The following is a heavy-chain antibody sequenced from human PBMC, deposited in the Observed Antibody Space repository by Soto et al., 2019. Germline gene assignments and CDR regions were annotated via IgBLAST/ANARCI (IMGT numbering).Heavy chain of an antibody. V-gene: IGHV3-74*01. Sequence: EVQLVESGGGLVQPGGSQRLSCAAYGFTFSSYWMHWVRQAPGKGLVWVSRINSDGSTTNYADSVKGRFTISRDIAKNTMYLQMNSMRAEDTAVYYCARSAYGDYFYYYYMDVWGKGTTVTVSS. D-gene: IGHD4-17*01. CDR2: INSDGSTT. CDR1: GFTFSSYW. J-gene: IGHJ6*03. CDR3: ARSAYGDYFYYYYMDV.